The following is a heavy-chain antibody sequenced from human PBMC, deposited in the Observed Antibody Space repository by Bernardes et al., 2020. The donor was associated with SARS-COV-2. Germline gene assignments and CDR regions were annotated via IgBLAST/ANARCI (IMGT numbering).Heavy chain of an antibody. D-gene: IGHD6-19*01. J-gene: IGHJ3*02. CDR2: INWNGGST. CDR3: ASDLIAVAGTYAFDI. CDR1: GFTFDDYG. Sequence: GGSLRLSCAASGFTFDDYGMSWVRQAPGKGLEWVSGINWNGGSTGYADSVKGRFTISRDNAKNSLYLQMNSLRAEDTALYHCASDLIAVAGTYAFDIWAQGTMVTVSS. V-gene: IGHV3-20*01.